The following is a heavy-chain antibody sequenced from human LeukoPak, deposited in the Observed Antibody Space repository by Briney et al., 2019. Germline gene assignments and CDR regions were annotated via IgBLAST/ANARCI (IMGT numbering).Heavy chain of an antibody. CDR2: IQSDGSKQ. CDR3: ARDVDTSSHSSQLDP. Sequence: GGSLRLSYATAGFTFSTFGIHWVRQTPGKGLEWAAAIQSDGSKQYYGDSVKGRFTISRDSSKNTVYLQMNSLRDEDTAVYYCARDVDTSSHSSQLDPWGQGTLVTVSS. CDR1: GFTFSTFG. V-gene: IGHV3-33*01. D-gene: IGHD5-18*01. J-gene: IGHJ5*02.